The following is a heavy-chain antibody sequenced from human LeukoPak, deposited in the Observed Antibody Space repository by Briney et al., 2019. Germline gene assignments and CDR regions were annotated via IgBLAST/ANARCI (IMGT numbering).Heavy chain of an antibody. D-gene: IGHD6-13*01. CDR3: ARGIAAAGASDY. Sequence: ASVKVSCKASGGTFSSYAISWVRQAPGQGLEWMGRIIPILGIANYAQKFQGRVTITADKSTSTAYMELSSLRSEDTAVYYCARGIAAAGASDYWGQGTLVTVSS. CDR1: GGTFSSYA. CDR2: IIPILGIA. V-gene: IGHV1-69*04. J-gene: IGHJ4*02.